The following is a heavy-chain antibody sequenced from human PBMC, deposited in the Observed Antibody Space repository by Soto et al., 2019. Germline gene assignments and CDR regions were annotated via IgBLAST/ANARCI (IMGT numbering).Heavy chain of an antibody. Sequence: QVQLVQSGVEVEKPGASVKVSCKASGYTFTSYGISWVRQAPGQGLEWMGWISAYNGNTNYAQKFQGRVTMTTDTSTSTAYMELRSLRFDDTAVYYCARDVPPVTTGGPDYWGQGTLVTVSS. D-gene: IGHD4-17*01. CDR3: ARDVPPVTTGGPDY. J-gene: IGHJ4*02. CDR2: ISAYNGNT. CDR1: GYTFTSYG. V-gene: IGHV1-18*01.